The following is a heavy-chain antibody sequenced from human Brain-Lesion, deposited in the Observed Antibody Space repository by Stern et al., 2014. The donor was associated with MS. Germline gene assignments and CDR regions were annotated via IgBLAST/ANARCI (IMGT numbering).Heavy chain of an antibody. CDR3: AKDRQYLTYFFDH. Sequence: GQLVESGGGVVQPGRPLRLSCVASGFTFGSCAMHWVRPAPGKGLEWVAGVSYDGSNKYYADSVKGRFTISRDNSQNTLYMQMSSLRPEDTAVYYCAKDRQYLTYFFDHWGQGSLVTVSS. CDR2: VSYDGSNK. J-gene: IGHJ5*02. V-gene: IGHV3-30*18. CDR1: GFTFGSCA. D-gene: IGHD2/OR15-2a*01.